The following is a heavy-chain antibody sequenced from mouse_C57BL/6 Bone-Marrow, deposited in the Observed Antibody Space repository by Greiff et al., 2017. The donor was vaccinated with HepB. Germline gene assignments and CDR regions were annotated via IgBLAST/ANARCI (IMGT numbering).Heavy chain of an antibody. Sequence: QVQLQQSGAELVRPGTSVKMSCTASGYTFTNYWIGWAKQRPGHGLEWIGDIYPGGGYTNYNEKFKGKATLTADKSSSTAYMQFSSLTSEDSAIYYCARGTTVVAGDWYFDVWGTGTTGTVSS. J-gene: IGHJ1*03. V-gene: IGHV1-63*01. CDR1: GYTFTNYW. CDR3: ARGTTVVAGDWYFDV. CDR2: IYPGGGYT. D-gene: IGHD1-1*01.